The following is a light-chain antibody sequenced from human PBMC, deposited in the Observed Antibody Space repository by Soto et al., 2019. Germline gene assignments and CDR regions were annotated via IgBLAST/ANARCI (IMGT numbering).Light chain of an antibody. J-gene: IGLJ3*02. Sequence: QSALTQPASVSGSPGQAITISCTGTSSDVGGYNYVSWYQQHPGKAPKLMIYEVSNRPSGVSNRFSGSKSGNTASLTISGLQAEDEADEYCSSYTSSSTRVFGGGTKLTVL. V-gene: IGLV2-14*01. CDR2: EVS. CDR3: SSYTSSSTRV. CDR1: SSDVGGYNY.